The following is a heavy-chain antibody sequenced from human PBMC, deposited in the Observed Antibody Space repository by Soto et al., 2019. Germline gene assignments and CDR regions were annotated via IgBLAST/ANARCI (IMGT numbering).Heavy chain of an antibody. CDR3: ASGYYENLIWGVPEHFQH. Sequence: SETLSLTCTVSGGSIRSYYWSWIRQPPGKGLEWIGDISYTGGTNSNPALKSRVTISVDTSTSQFSLRLSSVTAADTAVYYCASGYYENLIWGVPEHFQHWSQGTLVTVSS. CDR2: ISYTGGT. J-gene: IGHJ1*01. D-gene: IGHD3-3*01. V-gene: IGHV4-59*01. CDR1: GGSIRSYY.